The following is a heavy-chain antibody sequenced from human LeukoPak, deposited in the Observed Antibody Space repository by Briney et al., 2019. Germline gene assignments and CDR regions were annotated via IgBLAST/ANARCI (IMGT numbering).Heavy chain of an antibody. V-gene: IGHV4-39*01. CDR3: ARQTGSGLFILP. CDR1: GVSISSSNSY. CDR2: NYYSGNT. Sequence: SETLSLTCTVSGVSISSSNSYWGWIRQPPGKGLEWIGSNYYSGNTYYNASLKSQVSISIDTSKNQFSLKLTSVTAADTAVYYCARQTGSGLFILPGGQGTLVTVSS. D-gene: IGHD3/OR15-3a*01. J-gene: IGHJ4*02.